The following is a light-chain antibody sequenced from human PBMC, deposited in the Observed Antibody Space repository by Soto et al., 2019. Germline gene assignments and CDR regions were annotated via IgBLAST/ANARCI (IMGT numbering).Light chain of an antibody. V-gene: IGKV3-11*01. J-gene: IGKJ5*01. CDR1: ESVSTY. CDR3: QHRSNWPLGT. Sequence: IVLTHSPATLSFSPGDIATLSFRARESVSTYLAWYQQRPGQAPRLLIYDASRRATGIPARFSASGSGTDFTLTISSLEPEDFAIYYCQHRSNWPLGTFGQGTRLEIK. CDR2: DAS.